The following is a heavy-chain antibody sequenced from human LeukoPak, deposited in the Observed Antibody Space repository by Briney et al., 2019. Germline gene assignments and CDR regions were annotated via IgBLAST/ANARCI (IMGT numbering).Heavy chain of an antibody. CDR1: GFSFSSYA. CDR2: ISGSGGNT. J-gene: IGHJ4*02. V-gene: IGHV3-23*01. CDR3: ARERYFDY. Sequence: PGGSLRLSCTASGFSFSSYAMSWVRQAPGKGLEWVSAISGSGGNTYYADSVKGRFTISRDNSKNTLFLQMNSLRADDTAVYSCARERYFDYWGQGTLVTVSS.